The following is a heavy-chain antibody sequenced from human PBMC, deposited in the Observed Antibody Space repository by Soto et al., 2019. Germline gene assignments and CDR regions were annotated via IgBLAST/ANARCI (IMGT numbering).Heavy chain of an antibody. Sequence: EVQLVESGGGLVKPGESLRLSCAASGFTFNDFSMNWVRQAAGRGPEWVSSIDTTSGYIYYADSVKGRFTISRDNAKNTLYLQMYSLRADDTAVYHCVRDIGLYFRWGYMDVWGRGTAFTFSS. CDR3: VRDIGLYFRWGYMDV. D-gene: IGHD3-9*01. J-gene: IGHJ6*03. V-gene: IGHV3-21*01. CDR1: GFTFNDFS. CDR2: IDTTSGYI.